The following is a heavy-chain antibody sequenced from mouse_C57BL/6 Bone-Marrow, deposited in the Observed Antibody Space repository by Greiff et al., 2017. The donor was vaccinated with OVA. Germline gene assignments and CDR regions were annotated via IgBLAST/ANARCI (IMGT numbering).Heavy chain of an antibody. CDR2: IYWDDDK. Sequence: QVTLQVSGPGILQSSQTLSLTCSFSGFSLSTSGMGVSWIRQPSGKGLEWLAHIYWDDDKRYNPSLKSRLTISKDTSRNQVFLKITSVDTADTATYYCAGLTTVVPDWYFDVWGTGTTVTVSS. D-gene: IGHD1-1*01. J-gene: IGHJ1*03. V-gene: IGHV8-12*01. CDR1: GFSLSTSGMG. CDR3: AGLTTVVPDWYFDV.